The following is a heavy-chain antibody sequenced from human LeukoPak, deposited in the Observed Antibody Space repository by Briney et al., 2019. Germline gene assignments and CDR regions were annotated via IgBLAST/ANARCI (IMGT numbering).Heavy chain of an antibody. J-gene: IGHJ3*02. Sequence: SETLSLTCTVSGGSISSSSYYWGWIRQPPGKGLEWIGSIYYSGSTYYNPSLKSRVTISVDTSKNQFSLKLSSVTAADTAVYYCARPHPLYAFDIWGQGTMVTVSS. CDR3: ARPHPLYAFDI. V-gene: IGHV4-39*01. CDR1: GGSISSSSYY. CDR2: IYYSGST.